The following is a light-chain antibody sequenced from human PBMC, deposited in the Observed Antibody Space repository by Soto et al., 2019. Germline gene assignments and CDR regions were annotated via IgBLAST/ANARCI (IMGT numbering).Light chain of an antibody. Sequence: TVLTQSPATLSVSPGERASLSCRASQSVSINLAWYQQKPGQAPRLLIYGASTRATGIPARFSGSGSGTEFTLTNNSLQSEDFAVYYCQEYDNWPPEGTFGQGTKVEV. V-gene: IGKV3-15*01. J-gene: IGKJ1*01. CDR3: QEYDNWPPEGT. CDR2: GAS. CDR1: QSVSIN.